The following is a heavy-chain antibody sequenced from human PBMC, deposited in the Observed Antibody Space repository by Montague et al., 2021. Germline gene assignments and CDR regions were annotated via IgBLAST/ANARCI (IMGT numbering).Heavy chain of an antibody. J-gene: IGHJ4*02. CDR1: GFTFSSYS. CDR3: TRDRYRGRSDY. CDR2: ISGSRTTI. Sequence: SLRLSCAASGFTFSSYSMTWVRQAPGKGLEWLSYISGSRTTIYYADSVKGRFTISRDNANNLLYLQMNSLRDEDTAVYYCTRDRYRGRSDYWGQGTLVIVSS. D-gene: IGHD3-10*01. V-gene: IGHV3-48*02.